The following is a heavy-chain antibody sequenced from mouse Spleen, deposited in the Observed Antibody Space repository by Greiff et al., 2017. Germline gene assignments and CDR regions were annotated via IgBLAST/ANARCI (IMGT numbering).Heavy chain of an antibody. CDR2: ISYSGST. CDR3: AELLYYYAMDY. CDR1: GYSITSDYA. Sequence: EVKLMESGPGLVKPSQSLSLTCTVTGYSITSDYAWNWIRQFPGNKLEWMGYISYSGSTSYNPSLKSRISITRDTSKNQFFLQLNSVTTEDTATYYCAELLYYYAMDYWGQGTSVTVSS. D-gene: IGHD1-1*01. V-gene: IGHV3-2*02. J-gene: IGHJ4*01.